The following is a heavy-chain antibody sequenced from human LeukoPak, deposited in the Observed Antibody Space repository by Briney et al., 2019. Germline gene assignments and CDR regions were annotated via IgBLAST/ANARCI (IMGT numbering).Heavy chain of an antibody. V-gene: IGHV6-1*01. Sequence: HSQTLSLTCAISRDSVSSNSAAWDWIRQSPSRGLEWLGRTYYRSRWYDDYAVSVKSRITINPDTSKNQFSLQLNSVTPEDTAVYYCARDPLGGYHGMDVWGQGTTVIVSS. D-gene: IGHD3-16*01. J-gene: IGHJ6*02. CDR2: TYYRSRWYD. CDR1: RDSVSSNSAA. CDR3: ARDPLGGYHGMDV.